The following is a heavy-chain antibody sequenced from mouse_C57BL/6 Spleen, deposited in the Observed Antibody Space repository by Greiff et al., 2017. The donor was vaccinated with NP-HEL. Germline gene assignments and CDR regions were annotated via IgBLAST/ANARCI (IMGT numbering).Heavy chain of an antibody. J-gene: IGHJ2*01. CDR1: GFTFSSYA. CDR2: ISDGGSYT. CDR3: ARDKGNYPTGYFDY. V-gene: IGHV5-4*01. Sequence: DVQLVESGGGLVKPGGSLKLSCAASGFTFSSYAMSWVRQTPEKRLEWVATISDGGSYTYYPDNVKGRFTISRDNAKNNLYLQMSHLKSEDTAMYYCARDKGNYPTGYFDYWGQGTTLTVSS. D-gene: IGHD2-1*01.